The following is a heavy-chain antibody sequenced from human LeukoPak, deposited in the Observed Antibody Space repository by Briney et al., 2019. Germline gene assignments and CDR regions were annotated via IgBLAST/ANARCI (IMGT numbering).Heavy chain of an antibody. D-gene: IGHD5-18*01. Sequence: PGGSLRLSCAASGFTFSSYWMSWVRQAPGKWLEWVANIKQDGSEKYYVDSVKGRFTISRDNAKNSMYLQMNSLRAEATAVYYCARRNSYGRLDYWGQGTLVTVSS. J-gene: IGHJ4*02. CDR2: IKQDGSEK. V-gene: IGHV3-7*01. CDR1: GFTFSSYW. CDR3: ARRNSYGRLDY.